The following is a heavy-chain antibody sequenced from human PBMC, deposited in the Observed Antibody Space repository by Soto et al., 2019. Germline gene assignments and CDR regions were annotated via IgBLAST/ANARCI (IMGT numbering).Heavy chain of an antibody. Sequence: QVQLQQWGAGLLKPSETLSLTCAVYGGSFSGYYWSWIRQPPGKGLEWIGEINHSGSTNYNPSLMSRVTISVDPSKNPFSRKLSSVTAADTAVYYCARGRGYYYGMDVWGQGTTVTVSS. J-gene: IGHJ6*02. CDR2: INHSGST. CDR3: ARGRGYYYGMDV. CDR1: GGSFSGYY. V-gene: IGHV4-34*01.